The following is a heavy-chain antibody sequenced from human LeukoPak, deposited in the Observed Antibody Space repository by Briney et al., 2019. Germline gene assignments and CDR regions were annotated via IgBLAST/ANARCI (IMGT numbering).Heavy chain of an antibody. CDR1: GGSISSSSYY. J-gene: IGHJ1*01. V-gene: IGHV4-39*01. CDR2: IYYSGST. D-gene: IGHD3-22*01. CDR3: ASLHYYDSSGPPSPGY. Sequence: PSETLSLTCTVSGGSISSSSYYWGWIRQPPGKGLEWIGSIYYSGSTYYNPSLKSRVTISVDTSKNQFSLKLSSVTATDTAVYYCASLHYYDSSGPPSPGYWGQATLVTVSS.